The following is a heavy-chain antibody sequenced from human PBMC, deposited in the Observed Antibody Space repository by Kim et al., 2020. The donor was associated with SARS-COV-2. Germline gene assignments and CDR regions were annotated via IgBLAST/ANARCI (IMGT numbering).Heavy chain of an antibody. CDR3: VRHGGGDDY. V-gene: IGHV1-18*01. Sequence: ASVKVSFKASGYTFSSYGINWVRQAPGQGLEWMAWFNAYNSETNYAQKFQDRLTMTRDTSTNTAYMELRSLRSDDTAVYYCVRHGGGDDYWGQGTLITVSS. CDR1: GYTFSSYG. CDR2: FNAYNSET. D-gene: IGHD6-25*01. J-gene: IGHJ4*02.